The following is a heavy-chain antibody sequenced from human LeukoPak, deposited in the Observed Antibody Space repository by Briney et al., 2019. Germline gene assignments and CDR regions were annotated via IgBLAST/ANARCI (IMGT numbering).Heavy chain of an antibody. J-gene: IGHJ4*02. V-gene: IGHV3-7*01. CDR2: IKQGGSEK. CDR3: ARDAYRDRYFDF. CDR1: GFIFNNYW. D-gene: IGHD4-11*01. Sequence: GGSLRLSCAASGFIFNNYWMSWVRQAPGKGLEWVANIKQGGSEKYYVDSVKGRFTISRDSAKNSVYPQMNSLRAEDTAVYYCARDAYRDRYFDFWGQGSLVTVSS.